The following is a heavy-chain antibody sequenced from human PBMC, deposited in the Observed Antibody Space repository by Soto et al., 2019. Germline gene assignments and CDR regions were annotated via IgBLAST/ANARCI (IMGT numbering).Heavy chain of an antibody. V-gene: IGHV3-30-3*01. CDR1: GFTFSSYA. CDR2: ISYDGSNK. Sequence: GGSLRLSCAASGFTFSSYAMHWVRQAPGKGLEWVAVISYDGSNKYYADSVKGRFTISRDNSKNTLYLQMNSLRAEDTAVYYCARDLHSYGRTNQDYWGQGTLVTVSS. J-gene: IGHJ4*02. D-gene: IGHD5-18*01. CDR3: ARDLHSYGRTNQDY.